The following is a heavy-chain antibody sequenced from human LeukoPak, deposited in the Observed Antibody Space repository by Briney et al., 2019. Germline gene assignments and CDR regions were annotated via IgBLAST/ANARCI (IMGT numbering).Heavy chain of an antibody. V-gene: IGHV4-34*01. D-gene: IGHD5-24*01. CDR2: INHSGST. CDR1: GGSFSGYY. Sequence: PSETLSLTCAVYGGSFSGYYWSWIRQPPGKGLEWIGEINHSGSTNYNPSLKSRVTISVDTSKNQFSLKLSSVTAADTAVYYCARIEGYGMDVWGQGTTVTVSS. CDR3: ARIEGYGMDV. J-gene: IGHJ6*02.